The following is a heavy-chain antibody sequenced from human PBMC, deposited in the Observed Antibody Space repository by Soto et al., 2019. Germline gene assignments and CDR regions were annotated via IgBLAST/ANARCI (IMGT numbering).Heavy chain of an antibody. Sequence: EVQLLEPGAGSVQPGGSLRLSCAGSGFTFINYAMNWVRQAPGKGLEWVSTISGGGDAPFFADSVRGRFTISRDNSKNTVTLQMNNLGVDDTAVYFCARKVPGSTSRPDYWYFDLWGRGTLVTVSS. V-gene: IGHV3-23*01. CDR1: GFTFINYA. J-gene: IGHJ2*01. CDR3: ARKVPGSTSRPDYWYFDL. D-gene: IGHD3-10*01. CDR2: ISGGGDAP.